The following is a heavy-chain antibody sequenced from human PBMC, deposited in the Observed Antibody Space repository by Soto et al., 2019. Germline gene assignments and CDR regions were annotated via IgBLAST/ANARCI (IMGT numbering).Heavy chain of an antibody. CDR2: VTASGGGT. CDR1: GFIFNNYA. D-gene: IGHD5-18*01. Sequence: GSLRLSCAASGFIFNNYAMTWVRQAPGKGLEWVSTVTASGGGTFYANSVKGRFTISRDNSRNTLHLQMSSLRVEDTALYYCAKALVPALTAKFGYWGQGTQVTVSS. V-gene: IGHV3-23*01. CDR3: AKALVPALTAKFGY. J-gene: IGHJ4*02.